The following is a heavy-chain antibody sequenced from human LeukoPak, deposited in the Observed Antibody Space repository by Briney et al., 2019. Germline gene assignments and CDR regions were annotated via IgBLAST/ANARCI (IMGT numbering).Heavy chain of an antibody. CDR1: GFTFSNAW. CDR3: TTGYCSGGSCYSLVY. J-gene: IGHJ4*02. CDR2: IKSKTDGGTT. Sequence: PGGSLRLSCAASGFTFSNAWMSWVRQAPGKGLKWVGRIKSKTDGGTTDYAAPVKGRFTISRDDSKNTLYLQMNSLKTEDTAMYYCTTGYCSGGSCYSLVYWGQGTLVTVSS. V-gene: IGHV3-15*01. D-gene: IGHD2-15*01.